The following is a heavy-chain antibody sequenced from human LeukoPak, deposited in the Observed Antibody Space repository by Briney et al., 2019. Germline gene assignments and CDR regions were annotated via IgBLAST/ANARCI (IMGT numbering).Heavy chain of an antibody. CDR3: AKLIAVAGTDDY. D-gene: IGHD6-19*01. CDR1: GFTFSSNA. CDR2: ISDSGIST. V-gene: IGHV3-23*01. J-gene: IGHJ4*02. Sequence: GGSLRLSCATSGFTFSSNAMSWVCQAPGKGLEWVSAISDSGISTYYADSVRGRFTISRDNSKSTLYLQMNGLRGEDTAVYYCAKLIAVAGTDDYWGQGTLVTVSS.